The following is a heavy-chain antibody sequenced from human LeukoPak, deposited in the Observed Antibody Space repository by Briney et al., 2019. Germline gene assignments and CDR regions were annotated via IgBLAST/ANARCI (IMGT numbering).Heavy chain of an antibody. J-gene: IGHJ5*02. D-gene: IGHD2-2*01. CDR3: ARHGIVLMPAAIKGRWFDP. CDR2: IYYSGST. V-gene: IGHV4-39*01. Sequence: PSETLSLTCTVSGGSISSGSYYWGWIRQPPGKGLECIGSIYYSGSTYYNPSLKSRVTISVDTSKNQFSLKLSSVTAADTAVYYCARHGIVLMPAAIKGRWFDPWGQGTLVTVSS. CDR1: GGSISSGSYY.